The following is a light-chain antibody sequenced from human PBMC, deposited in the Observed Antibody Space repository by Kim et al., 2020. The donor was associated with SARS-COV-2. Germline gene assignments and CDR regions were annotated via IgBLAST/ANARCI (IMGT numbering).Light chain of an antibody. CDR1: MNAVVNEG. CDR2: RNN. J-gene: IGLJ3*02. V-gene: IGLV10-54*01. CDR3: SAWDSSLSSWV. Sequence: RQTTHLTCTGTMNAVVNEGATWRQQHLGQPPKLMSSRNNNRPSGISERFPASRSGDTASLTITGLQPEDEADYYCSAWDSSLSSWVFGGGTKRTVL.